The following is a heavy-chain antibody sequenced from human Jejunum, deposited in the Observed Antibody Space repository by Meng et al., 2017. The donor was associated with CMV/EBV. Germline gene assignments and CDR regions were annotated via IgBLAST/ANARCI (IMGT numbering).Heavy chain of an antibody. CDR2: IYHSGST. CDR3: ARADKVRFNY. V-gene: IGHV4-4*02. J-gene: IGHJ4*02. Sequence: EAAPGLVEPSGTRSLPLAVAGGAMSSTKWGSWVRQPPGKGLEWFGEIYHSGSTNYNPSLKSRVSISVDKSKNQFSLKLSSVTAADTAVYYCARADKVRFNYWGQGTLVTVSS. CDR1: GGAMSSTKW.